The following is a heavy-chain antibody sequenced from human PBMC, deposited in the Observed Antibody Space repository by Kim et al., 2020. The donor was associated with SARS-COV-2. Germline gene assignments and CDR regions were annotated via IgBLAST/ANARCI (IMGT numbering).Heavy chain of an antibody. Sequence: GGSLRLSCVASGFSFSDCAMSWVRQPPGQGLEWVSTVSGTAVNTYYTDSVKGRFTVSRDNAKNTVFLQINNVRGDDTALFFCSRGPGTTRGGFDYDAMDV. J-gene: IGHJ6*01. D-gene: IGHD1-1*01. CDR1: GFSFSDCA. CDR2: VSGTAVNT. CDR3: SRGPGTTRGGFDYDAMDV. V-gene: IGHV3-23*01.